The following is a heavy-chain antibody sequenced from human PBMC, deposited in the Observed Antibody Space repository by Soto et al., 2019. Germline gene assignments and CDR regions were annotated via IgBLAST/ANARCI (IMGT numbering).Heavy chain of an antibody. CDR3: ARELRSLASPLDF. Sequence: VHLVQSATEVKKPGASVKVSCKASGYMFSDYYIYWVRQAPGHGLEWVGWINPRTGFTNYAQKFQVRVPMTRDTSTDTVYLELSGLRSDDTAVYYCARELRSLASPLDFWGQGTLVTVSS. CDR1: GYMFSDYY. CDR2: INPRTGFT. D-gene: IGHD1-26*01. V-gene: IGHV1-2*02. J-gene: IGHJ4*02.